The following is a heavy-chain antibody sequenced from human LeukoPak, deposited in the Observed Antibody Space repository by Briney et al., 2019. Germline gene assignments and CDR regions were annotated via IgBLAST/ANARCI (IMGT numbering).Heavy chain of an antibody. D-gene: IGHD2-15*01. CDR2: INPNSGGT. J-gene: IGHJ2*01. Sequence: ASVKVSCKASGYTFTGYYMHWVRQAPGQGLEWMGWINPNSGGTNYAQKFQGRVAMTRATSLSTAYMDLSKLTSDDTAVYYCARDWPGISLHFDLWGRGTLITVSS. V-gene: IGHV1-2*02. CDR3: ARDWPGISLHFDL. CDR1: GYTFTGYY.